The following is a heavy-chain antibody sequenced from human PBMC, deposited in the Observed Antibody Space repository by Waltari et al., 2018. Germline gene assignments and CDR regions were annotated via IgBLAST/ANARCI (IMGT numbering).Heavy chain of an antibody. J-gene: IGHJ4*02. CDR3: AREEPPVAGTEPFDY. V-gene: IGHV3-48*03. D-gene: IGHD6-19*01. CDR2: ISSSGSTI. CDR1: GFTFSSYE. Sequence: EVQLVESGGGLVQPGGSLRLSCAASGFTFSSYEMNWVRQAPGKGLEWVSYISSSGSTIYYSDSVKGRFTISRDNAKNSLYLQMNSLRAEDTAVYYCAREEPPVAGTEPFDYWGQGTLVTVSS.